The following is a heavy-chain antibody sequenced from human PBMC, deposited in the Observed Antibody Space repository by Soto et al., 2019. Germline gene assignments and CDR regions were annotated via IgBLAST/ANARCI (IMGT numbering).Heavy chain of an antibody. Sequence: QVQLVQSGAEVKKPGSSVKVSCKASGGTFSSYTISWVRQAPGQGLEWMGRIIPILGIANYAQKFQGRVKITEDKSTSTAYMELSSLRSEDTAVYYCARDLSVVPAAMGIYYYYYMDVWGKGTTVTVSS. J-gene: IGHJ6*03. CDR3: ARDLSVVPAAMGIYYYYYMDV. V-gene: IGHV1-69*08. CDR1: GGTFSSYT. D-gene: IGHD2-2*01. CDR2: IIPILGIA.